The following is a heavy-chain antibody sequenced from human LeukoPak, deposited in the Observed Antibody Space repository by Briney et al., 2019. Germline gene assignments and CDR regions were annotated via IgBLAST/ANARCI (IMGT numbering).Heavy chain of an antibody. CDR3: ARYLGYYYYYMDV. CDR2: IYYSGST. Sequence: KPSETLSLTCTVSGGSISSSTYYWGWIRQPPGKGLERIGNIYYSGSTYYNPSLKSRVTMSIDTSNNQFSLKLSSVTAADTAVYYCARYLGYYYYYMDVWGKGTTVTVSS. V-gene: IGHV4-39*01. J-gene: IGHJ6*03. D-gene: IGHD3-3*01. CDR1: GGSISSSTYY.